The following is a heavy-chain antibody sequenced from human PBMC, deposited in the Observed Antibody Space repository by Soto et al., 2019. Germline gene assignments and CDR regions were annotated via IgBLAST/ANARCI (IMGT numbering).Heavy chain of an antibody. V-gene: IGHV3-15*07. Sequence: EVQLVESGGGLVKPGGSLRLSCATSGFTFNDTWMNWVRQAPGKGLEWVGLIKTEIDSGTTEYAAPVKGRLTISRDDSKNTVYLQMNRLRTEDTAVYYCTTAIIFDSWGLGTLVTVSS. CDR1: GFTFNDTW. CDR2: IKTEIDSGTT. CDR3: TTAIIFDS. D-gene: IGHD2-2*02. J-gene: IGHJ4*02.